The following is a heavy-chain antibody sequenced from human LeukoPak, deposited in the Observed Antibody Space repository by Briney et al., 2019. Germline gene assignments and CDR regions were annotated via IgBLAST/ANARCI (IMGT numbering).Heavy chain of an antibody. D-gene: IGHD2-2*01. CDR1: AFTFSSFS. J-gene: IGHJ3*01. CDR2: ISGSGGHT. V-gene: IGHV3-23*01. Sequence: PGGSLSLSCAASAFTFSSFSMSWVRQPQGKGLEWVSSISGSGGHTNYANSGEGRLTIPRNNSKNTPFLQMDRLRGEDPCVYYCAKDPSCTGSSCNVGSWGQGTMVTVSS. CDR3: AKDPSCTGSSCNVGS.